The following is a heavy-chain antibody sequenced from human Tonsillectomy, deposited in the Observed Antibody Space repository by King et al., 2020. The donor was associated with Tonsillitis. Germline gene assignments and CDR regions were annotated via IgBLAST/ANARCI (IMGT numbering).Heavy chain of an antibody. CDR3: AKDGGSGSYVYYYYGMDV. V-gene: IGHV3-9*01. Sequence: VQLVESGGGLVQPGRSLRLSCAASGFTFDDYAMHWVRQAPGKGLEWVSGISWNSGSIGYADSVKGRFTISRDNAKNSLYLQMNSLRAEDTALYYCAKDGGSGSYVYYYYGMDVWGQGTTVTVSS. CDR2: ISWNSGSI. J-gene: IGHJ6*02. D-gene: IGHD3-10*01. CDR1: GFTFDDYA.